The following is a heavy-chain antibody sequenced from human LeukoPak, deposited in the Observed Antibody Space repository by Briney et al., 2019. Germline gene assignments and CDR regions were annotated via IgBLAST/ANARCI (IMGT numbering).Heavy chain of an antibody. CDR3: ARASTSGYHYFDY. J-gene: IGHJ4*02. CDR2: MFTGGST. V-gene: IGHV3-53*01. D-gene: IGHD3-22*01. Sequence: PGGSLRLSCAASGFTVSSNYMSWVRQAPGKGLEWVSLMFTGGSTYYADSVRGRFTISRENSKNTLYLQMDSLRAEDTAVYYCARASTSGYHYFDYWGQGTLVTVSS. CDR1: GFTVSSNY.